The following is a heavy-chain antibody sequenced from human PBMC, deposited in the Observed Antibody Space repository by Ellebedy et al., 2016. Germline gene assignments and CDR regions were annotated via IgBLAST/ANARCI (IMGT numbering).Heavy chain of an antibody. Sequence: GGSLRLPCAASGFTVSSNYIPWVRQAPGKGLAWVPVLYSGGSTFYADSVKGIFTISRDNSKNTLYLQMNNLRAEDTAEYYCERGNGVPGPEPLDYWGQGTLVTVSS. CDR1: GFTVSSNY. D-gene: IGHD1-14*01. CDR2: LYSGGST. V-gene: IGHV3-66*01. CDR3: ERGNGVPGPEPLDY. J-gene: IGHJ4*02.